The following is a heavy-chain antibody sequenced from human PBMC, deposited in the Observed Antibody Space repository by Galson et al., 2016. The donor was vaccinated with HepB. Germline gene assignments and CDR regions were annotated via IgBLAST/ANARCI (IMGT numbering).Heavy chain of an antibody. Sequence: SLRLSCAASRFTFDNYGMTWVRQAPGKGLEWVSAISSSGSRTHYADSAKGRFTISRDNSKNMLYLQMNSLRAEDTAVYYCAKTPPQICFGEIYSFDFWGQGTLVPVSS. CDR2: ISSSGSRT. CDR1: RFTFDNYG. D-gene: IGHD3-10*01. CDR3: AKTPPQICFGEIYSFDF. V-gene: IGHV3-23*01. J-gene: IGHJ4*02.